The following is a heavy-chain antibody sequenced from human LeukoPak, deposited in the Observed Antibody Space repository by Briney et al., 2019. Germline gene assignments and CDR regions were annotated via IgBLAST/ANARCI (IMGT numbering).Heavy chain of an antibody. J-gene: IGHJ4*02. CDR3: ARRYCSGGSCYVDY. CDR2: IYPGDSDT. D-gene: IGHD2-15*01. Sequence: IIYPGDSDTRYSPSFQGQVTISADKSISTAYLQWSSLKASDTAMYYCARRYCSGGSCYVDYWGQGTLVTVSS. V-gene: IGHV5-51*01.